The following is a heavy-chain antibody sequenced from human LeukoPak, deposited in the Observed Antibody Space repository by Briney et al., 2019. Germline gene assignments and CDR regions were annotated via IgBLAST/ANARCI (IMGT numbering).Heavy chain of an antibody. CDR1: GFTFSDYY. CDR3: ARGKYDSSPFLQH. D-gene: IGHD3-22*01. J-gene: IGHJ1*01. CDR2: ISSSGSII. V-gene: IGHV3-11*01. Sequence: GGSLRLSCAASGFTFSDYYMSWIRQAPGKGLEWVSYISSSGSIIYYADSVKGRFTISRDNAKNSTYLQMNSLRAEDTAVYYCARGKYDSSPFLQHWGQGTLVTVSS.